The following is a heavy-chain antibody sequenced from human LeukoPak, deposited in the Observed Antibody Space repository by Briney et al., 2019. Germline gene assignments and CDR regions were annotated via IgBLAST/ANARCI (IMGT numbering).Heavy chain of an antibody. D-gene: IGHD3-10*01. V-gene: IGHV4-34*01. J-gene: IGHJ3*02. Sequence: PSETLSLTCAVYGGSFSGYYWSWLRQPPGKGLEWVGEINDSGRTNYNPSLKSRVTISVDTSKNQFSLKLSSVTAADTAVYYCARPRFGELNAFDIWGQGTMVTVSS. CDR1: GGSFSGYY. CDR2: INDSGRT. CDR3: ARPRFGELNAFDI.